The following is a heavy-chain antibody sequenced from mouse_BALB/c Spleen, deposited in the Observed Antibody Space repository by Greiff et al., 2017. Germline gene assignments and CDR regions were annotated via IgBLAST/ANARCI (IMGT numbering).Heavy chain of an antibody. CDR1: GFTFSSYG. Sequence: DVKLVESGGDLVKPGGSLKLSCAASGFTFSSYGMSWVRQTPDKRLEWVATISSGGSYTYYPDSVKGRFTISRDNAKNTLYLQMSSLKSEDTAMYYCARQNGYWGQGTTLTVSS. V-gene: IGHV5-6*02. CDR3: ARQNGY. J-gene: IGHJ2*01. CDR2: ISSGGSYT.